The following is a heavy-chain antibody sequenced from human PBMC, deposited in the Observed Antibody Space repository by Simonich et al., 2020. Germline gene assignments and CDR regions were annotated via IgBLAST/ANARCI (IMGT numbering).Heavy chain of an antibody. V-gene: IGHV3-21*01. CDR3: AREIEAGNAFDI. CDR1: GFTFSSYS. J-gene: IGHJ3*02. Sequence: EVQLVESGGGLVKPGGSLRLSCAASGFTFSSYSMNWVRQAPGKGRELVASISSSSSYIYDADAVKGRFTISRDNAKNSLYLQMNSLRAEDTAVYYCAREIEAGNAFDIWGQGTMVTVSS. CDR2: ISSSSSYI.